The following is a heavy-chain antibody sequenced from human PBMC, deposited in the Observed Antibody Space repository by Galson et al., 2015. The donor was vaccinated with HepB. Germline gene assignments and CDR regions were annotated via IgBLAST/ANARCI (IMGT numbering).Heavy chain of an antibody. D-gene: IGHD3-22*01. CDR2: TSYDGSNK. V-gene: IGHV3-30*04. Sequence: LRLSCAASGFTFSSYAMHWVRQAPGKGLEWVAVTSYDGSNKYYADSVKGRFTISRDNSKNTLYLQMNSLRAEDTAVYYCARDGDEYYYDSSGPLYYFDYWGQGTLVTVSS. CDR1: GFTFSSYA. J-gene: IGHJ4*02. CDR3: ARDGDEYYYDSSGPLYYFDY.